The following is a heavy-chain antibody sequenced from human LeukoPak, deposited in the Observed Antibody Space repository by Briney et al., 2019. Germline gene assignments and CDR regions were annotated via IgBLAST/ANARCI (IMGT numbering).Heavy chain of an antibody. CDR2: IYYSGST. CDR1: GGSISGGGYY. D-gene: IGHD2-2*01. CDR3: ARRGEDYCSSTNCLDY. V-gene: IGHV4-31*03. J-gene: IGHJ4*02. Sequence: PSETLSLTCTVPGGSISGGGYYWSWIRQHPGKGLEWIGYIYYSGSTSYNPSLNSRVTISVDTSKNQFSLKLSSVTAADTAVYYCARRGEDYCSSTNCLDYWGQGTLVTVSS.